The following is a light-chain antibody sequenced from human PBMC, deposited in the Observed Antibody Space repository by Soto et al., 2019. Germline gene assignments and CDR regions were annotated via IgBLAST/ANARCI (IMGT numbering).Light chain of an antibody. Sequence: EIVLTQSPGTLSLYPGEGATLSCRASQSVSSSYLAWYQQKPGQAPRLLIYGASSRATGIPDRFSGSGSGTDFTLTISRLEPEDFAVYYCQQYGSSPPWTFGQGTKVDI. V-gene: IGKV3-20*01. CDR3: QQYGSSPPWT. CDR2: GAS. CDR1: QSVSSSY. J-gene: IGKJ1*01.